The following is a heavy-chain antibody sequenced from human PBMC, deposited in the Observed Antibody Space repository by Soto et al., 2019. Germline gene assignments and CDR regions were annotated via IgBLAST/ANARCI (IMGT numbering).Heavy chain of an antibody. Sequence: PGGSLRLSCAASGFTFSSYSMNWVRQAPGKGLEWVSYISSSSSTIYYADSVKGRFTISRGNAKNSLYLQMNSLRDEDTAVYYCAIDWYYYDSSGYYYRVDAFDIWGQGTMVTVSS. V-gene: IGHV3-48*02. CDR1: GFTFSSYS. J-gene: IGHJ3*02. CDR3: AIDWYYYDSSGYYYRVDAFDI. CDR2: ISSSSSTI. D-gene: IGHD3-22*01.